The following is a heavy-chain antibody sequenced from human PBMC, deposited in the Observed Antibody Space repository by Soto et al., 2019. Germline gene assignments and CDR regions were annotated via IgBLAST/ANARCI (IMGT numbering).Heavy chain of an antibody. CDR2: IYPGDSDT. D-gene: IGHD6-6*01. V-gene: IGHV5-51*01. J-gene: IGHJ6*02. CDR1: GYSFTSYW. Sequence: PGESLKISCKGSGYSFTSYWIGWVRQMPGKGLEWMGIIYPGDSDTRYSPPFQGQVTISADKSISTAYLQWSSLKASDTAMYYCARQGSSLYYGMDVWGQGTTVTVSS. CDR3: ARQGSSLYYGMDV.